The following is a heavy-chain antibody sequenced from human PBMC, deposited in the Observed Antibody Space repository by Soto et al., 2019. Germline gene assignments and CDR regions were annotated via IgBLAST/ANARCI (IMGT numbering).Heavy chain of an antibody. CDR2: ISSSSSYI. CDR3: ERSRYCSGGSCPTGY. V-gene: IGHV3-21*01. D-gene: IGHD2-15*01. J-gene: IGHJ4*02. Sequence: GGSLRLSCAASGFTFSSYSMNWVRQAPGKGLEWVSSISSSSSYIYYADSVKGRFTISRDNAKNSLYLQMNSLRAEDTAVYYCERSRYCSGGSCPTGYWGQGTLVTVSS. CDR1: GFTFSSYS.